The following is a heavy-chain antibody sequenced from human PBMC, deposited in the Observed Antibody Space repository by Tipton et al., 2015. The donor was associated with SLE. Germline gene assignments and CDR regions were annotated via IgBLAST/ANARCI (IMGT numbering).Heavy chain of an antibody. J-gene: IGHJ4*02. D-gene: IGHD3-10*01. Sequence: TLSLTCTVSGGSISSYYWSWIRQPPGKGLEWIGEINHSGSTNYNPSLKSRVTISVDKAKNQFSLKLTSVTAADTAVYYCARDSIIFRGVGGFDYWGQGTLVTVSS. CDR3: ARDSIIFRGVGGFDY. CDR2: INHSGST. V-gene: IGHV4-34*01. CDR1: GGSISSYY.